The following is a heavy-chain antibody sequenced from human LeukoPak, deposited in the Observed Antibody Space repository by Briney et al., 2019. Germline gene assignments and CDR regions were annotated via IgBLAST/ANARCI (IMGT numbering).Heavy chain of an antibody. Sequence: GASVKVSCKASGYTFTSYDINWVRQATGQGLEWMGWMNPNSGNTGYAQKFQGRVTMTKNTSITTAHMELRSLRSDDTAVYYCARDPTTLYYYDSSGYLRAFDIWGQGTMVTVSS. CDR1: GYTFTSYD. CDR2: MNPNSGNT. CDR3: ARDPTTLYYYDSSGYLRAFDI. V-gene: IGHV1-8*01. D-gene: IGHD3-22*01. J-gene: IGHJ3*02.